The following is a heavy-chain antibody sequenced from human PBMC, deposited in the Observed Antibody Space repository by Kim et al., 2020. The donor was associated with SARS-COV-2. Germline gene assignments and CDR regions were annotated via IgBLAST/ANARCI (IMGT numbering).Heavy chain of an antibody. D-gene: IGHD3-3*01. V-gene: IGHV7-4-1*02. CDR3: ARDPGRVTIFGVVITDYYYYFMAV. CDR2: INTHTGNP. CDR1: GYTFTSYA. Sequence: ASVKVSCKASGYTFTSYAMTWVLQAPVPGLSWILWINTHTGNPTYAQGFTGRFVFSLDTSVSTAYLQISSLKAEDTAVYYCARDPGRVTIFGVVITDYYYYFMAVWGQGTTVTVSS. J-gene: IGHJ6*02.